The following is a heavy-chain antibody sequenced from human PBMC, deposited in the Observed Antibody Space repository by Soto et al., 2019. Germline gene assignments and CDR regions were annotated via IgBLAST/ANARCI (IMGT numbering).Heavy chain of an antibody. J-gene: IGHJ5*02. CDR2: ISAYNGNT. Sequence: ASVKVSCKASGGIFSDFSFSWVRQAPGQGLEWMGWISAYNGNTNYAQKLQGRVTMTTDTSTSTAYMELSSLRSEDTAVYYCAREEYSSSWHWFDPWGQGTLVTVSS. CDR3: AREEYSSSWHWFDP. V-gene: IGHV1-18*01. CDR1: GGIFSDFS. D-gene: IGHD6-13*01.